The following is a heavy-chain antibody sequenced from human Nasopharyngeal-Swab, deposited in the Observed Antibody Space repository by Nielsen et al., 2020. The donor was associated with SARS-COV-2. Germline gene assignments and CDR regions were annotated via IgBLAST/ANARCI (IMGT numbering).Heavy chain of an antibody. CDR2: INQDGSEK. CDR1: GLTFSSYW. CDR3: ARDEYYGDYFDAFDI. Sequence: GGSLRLSCEACGLTFSSYWMSWVRQAPGKGLEWVANINQDGSEKYYVDSVKGRFTISRDNAKNSLYLQMNSLRAEDTAVYYCARDEYYGDYFDAFDIWGQGTMVTVSS. V-gene: IGHV3-7*01. J-gene: IGHJ3*02. D-gene: IGHD4-17*01.